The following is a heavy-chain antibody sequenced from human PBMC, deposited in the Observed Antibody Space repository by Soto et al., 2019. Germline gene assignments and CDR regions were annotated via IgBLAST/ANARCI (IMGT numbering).Heavy chain of an antibody. CDR1: GGSISSGGYY. Sequence: TSETLSLTCTVSGGSISSGGYYWSWIRQHPGKGLEWIGYIYYSGSTYYNPSLKSRVTISVDTSKNQFSLKLSSVTAADTAVYYCARALGAWLFPNYYYYGMDVWGQGTTVTVSS. CDR2: IYYSGST. J-gene: IGHJ6*02. D-gene: IGHD3-22*01. V-gene: IGHV4-31*03. CDR3: ARALGAWLFPNYYYYGMDV.